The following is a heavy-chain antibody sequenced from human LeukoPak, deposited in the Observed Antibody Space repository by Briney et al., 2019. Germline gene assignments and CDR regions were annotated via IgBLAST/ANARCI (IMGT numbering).Heavy chain of an antibody. CDR3: ATGHADTAMVTYFDY. CDR1: GYTLTELS. J-gene: IGHJ4*02. V-gene: IGHV1-24*01. CDR2: FDPEDGET. Sequence: ASVKVSCKVSGYTLTELSMHWVRQAPGKGLEWMGGFDPEDGETIYAQKFQGRVTMTEDTSTDTAYMELSSLRSEDTAVYYCATGHADTAMVTYFDYWGQGTLVTVSS. D-gene: IGHD5-18*01.